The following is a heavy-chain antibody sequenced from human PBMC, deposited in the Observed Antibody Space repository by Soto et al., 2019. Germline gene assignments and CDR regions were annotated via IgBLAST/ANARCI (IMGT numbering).Heavy chain of an antibody. J-gene: IGHJ6*02. CDR2: INPSGGST. D-gene: IGHD3-9*01. V-gene: IGHV1-46*01. CDR3: ASVGNWLLPNYYYGMDV. CDR1: GYTFTSYY. Sequence: XSVKASSKASGYTFTSYYRHWVRQAPGQGLEWMGIINPSGGSTSYAQKFQGRVTMTRDTSTSTVYMELSSLRSEDTAVYYCASVGNWLLPNYYYGMDVWGQGTTVPVSS.